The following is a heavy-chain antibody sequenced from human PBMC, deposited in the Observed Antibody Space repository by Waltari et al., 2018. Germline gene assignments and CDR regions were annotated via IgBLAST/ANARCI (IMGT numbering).Heavy chain of an antibody. CDR3: ATRHLLQGLVETVY. V-gene: IGHV1-3*01. Sequence: QVQVLQSGAEVKQPGASVKISCKVSGYHFTNFAVHWGRLAPGQKFEWLGWVNVGVGSTKTSQKFNDRLTFTKDTSATTVYMELRGLTSQDTAVYYCATRHLLQGLVETVYWGQGTQVNVST. J-gene: IGHJ4*02. CDR1: GYHFTNFA. D-gene: IGHD1-26*01. CDR2: VNVGVGST.